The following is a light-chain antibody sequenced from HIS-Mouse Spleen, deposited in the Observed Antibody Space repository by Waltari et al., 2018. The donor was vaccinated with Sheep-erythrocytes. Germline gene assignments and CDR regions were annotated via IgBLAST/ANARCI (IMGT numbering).Light chain of an antibody. Sequence: QSALTQPASVSGSPGQSITISCTGTSSDVGSYNLVSWYQQHPGKAPKLMIYEGSKRPSGVTNRSSGSKSGNTASLTISGLQAEDGADYYCCSYAGSSTPWVFGGGTKLTV. CDR1: SSDVGSYNL. V-gene: IGLV2-23*01. CDR3: CSYAGSSTPWV. CDR2: EGS. J-gene: IGLJ3*02.